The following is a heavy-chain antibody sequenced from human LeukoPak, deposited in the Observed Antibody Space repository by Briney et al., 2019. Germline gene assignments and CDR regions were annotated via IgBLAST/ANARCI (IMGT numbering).Heavy chain of an antibody. CDR3: ARVFDS. Sequence: SETLSLTCTVSGGSVYTSDYSWGWVRQPPGKRPEWIGDIFYTGKTNYNPSLKSRVSISIDTSKNQFSLKLTSVTAADTAVYYCARVFDSWGQGTLVTVSS. V-gene: IGHV4-39*07. CDR2: IFYTGKT. J-gene: IGHJ4*02. CDR1: GGSVYTSDYS.